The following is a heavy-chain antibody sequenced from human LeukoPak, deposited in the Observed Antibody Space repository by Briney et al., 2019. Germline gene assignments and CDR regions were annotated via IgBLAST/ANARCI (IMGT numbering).Heavy chain of an antibody. J-gene: IGHJ4*02. Sequence: TGGSLRLSCAASGFTFDDFGMSWVRQAPGKGLEWVSGINWNGGSTGYADSVKGRFTISRDNGKNSLYLQMNSLRAEDTALYYCARGSEVVTAIPWYFDYWGQGTLVTVSS. CDR1: GFTFDDFG. V-gene: IGHV3-20*04. CDR3: ARGSEVVTAIPWYFDY. D-gene: IGHD2-21*02. CDR2: INWNGGST.